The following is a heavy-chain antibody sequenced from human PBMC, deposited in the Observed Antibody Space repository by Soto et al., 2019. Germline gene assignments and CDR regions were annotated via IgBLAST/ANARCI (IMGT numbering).Heavy chain of an antibody. CDR3: AKTGFWSGHRVADF. J-gene: IGHJ4*02. CDR1: GDSMRSSSSY. Sequence: SETLSLTCIVSGDSMRSSSSYWGWIRQPPGKGLEWIGSIRYSGSTYYNPSLESRVTMSVDTSKNQFSLKLSSVTAADTAVYYCAKTGFWSGHRVADFWGQGTLVTVSS. V-gene: IGHV4-39*01. D-gene: IGHD3-3*01. CDR2: IRYSGST.